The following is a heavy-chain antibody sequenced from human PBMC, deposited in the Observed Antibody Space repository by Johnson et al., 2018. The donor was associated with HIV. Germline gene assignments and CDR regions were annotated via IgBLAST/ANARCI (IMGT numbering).Heavy chain of an antibody. CDR1: GFTFSSYG. D-gene: IGHD3-22*01. J-gene: IGHJ3*02. Sequence: VQLVESGGGVVQPGGSLRLSCAASGFTFSSYGMHWVRQAPGKGLEWVAFIRYDGSNKYYADSVKGRFTISRDNSKNTLYLQMNSLRSEDTAVYYCAKEGEYFYDSSGLDAFDIWGQGTMVTVSS. CDR3: AKEGEYFYDSSGLDAFDI. CDR2: IRYDGSNK. V-gene: IGHV3-30*02.